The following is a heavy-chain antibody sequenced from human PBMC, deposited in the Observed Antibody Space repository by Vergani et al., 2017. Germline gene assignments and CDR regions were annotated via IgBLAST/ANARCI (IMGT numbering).Heavy chain of an antibody. D-gene: IGHD3-22*01. CDR3: AKGLGDSSGYYYLDY. Sequence: EVQLVESGGGLVQPGGSLRLSCAASGFTFSSYSMNWVRQAPGKGLEWVSYISSSSSTIYYADSVKDRFTISRDNAKNSLYLQMNSLRAEDTAVYYCAKGLGDSSGYYYLDYWGQGTLVTVSS. CDR1: GFTFSSYS. V-gene: IGHV3-48*01. CDR2: ISSSSSTI. J-gene: IGHJ4*02.